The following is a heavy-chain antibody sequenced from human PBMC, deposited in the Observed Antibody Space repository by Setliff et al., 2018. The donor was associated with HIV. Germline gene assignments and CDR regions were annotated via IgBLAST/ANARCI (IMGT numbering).Heavy chain of an antibody. V-gene: IGHV4-31*03. J-gene: IGHJ3*02. CDR1: GGSISGGGYY. D-gene: IGHD3-3*01. CDR2: IYYIGNT. CDR3: ARVPRITTLRNAFDI. Sequence: PSETLSLTCTVSGGSISGGGYYWSWIRQHPGKGLDRIGNIYYIGNTDYNPSLKSRVTIAKDTSKNQFSLKLSSVTAADTAIYYCARVPRITTLRNAFDIWGQGTMVTVSS.